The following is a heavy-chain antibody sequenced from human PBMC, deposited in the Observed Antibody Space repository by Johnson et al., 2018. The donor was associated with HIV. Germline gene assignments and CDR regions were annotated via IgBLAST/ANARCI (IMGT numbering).Heavy chain of an antibody. CDR1: GFTFDDYA. CDR2: ISWNSGSI. J-gene: IGHJ3*02. V-gene: IGHV3-9*01. CDR3: AKDKLVEAGVDI. D-gene: IGHD2-2*01. Sequence: VQLVESGGGLVQPGRSLRLSCAASGFTFDDYAMHWVRQAPGKGLEWVSGISWNSGSIGYADSVKGRFTIYRDNAKNSLYLQMNSLRAENKALYYCAKDKLVEAGVDIGGQGTLVTVS.